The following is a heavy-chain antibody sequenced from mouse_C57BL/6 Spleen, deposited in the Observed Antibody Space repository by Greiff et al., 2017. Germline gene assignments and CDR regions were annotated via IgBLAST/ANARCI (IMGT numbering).Heavy chain of an antibody. CDR2: INPSTGGT. V-gene: IGHV1-42*01. CDR3: ATITGLYYYAMDY. Sequence: EVQLQQSGPELVKPGASVKISCKASGYSFTGYYMNWVKQSPEKSLEWIGEINPSTGGTTYNQKFKAKATLTVDKSSSTAYMQLKSLTSEDSAVYYCATITGLYYYAMDYWGQGTSVTVSS. D-gene: IGHD4-1*01. J-gene: IGHJ4*01. CDR1: GYSFTGYY.